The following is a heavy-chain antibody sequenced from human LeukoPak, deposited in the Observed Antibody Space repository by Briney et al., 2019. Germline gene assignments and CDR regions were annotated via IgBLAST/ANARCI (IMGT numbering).Heavy chain of an antibody. V-gene: IGHV3-33*01. CDR2: IWFDGSNK. D-gene: IGHD1-1*01. J-gene: IGHJ4*02. CDR1: GFTFSSNG. Sequence: GTSLRLSCAASGFTFSSNGMHWVRQAPGKELEWVAIIWFDGSNKYYADSVKGRFPISRTNSKNTRYLQMNSLRAEDTAVYYCARDWGTTGTTGWMFDYWGQGTLVTVSS. CDR3: ARDWGTTGTTGWMFDY.